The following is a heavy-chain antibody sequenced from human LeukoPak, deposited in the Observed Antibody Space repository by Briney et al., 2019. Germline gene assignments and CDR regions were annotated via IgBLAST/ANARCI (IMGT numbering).Heavy chain of an antibody. CDR2: IYHSGST. CDR1: GGSISSGGYS. Sequence: SQTLSLTCAVSGGSISSGGYSWSWIRQPPGKGLEWIGYIYHSGSTYYNPSLKSRLTISGDTSKNQFSLRLSPVTAADTAVYYCARGTWSSSIDYWGQGTLVTVSS. J-gene: IGHJ4*02. D-gene: IGHD6-6*01. CDR3: ARGTWSSSIDY. V-gene: IGHV4-30-2*05.